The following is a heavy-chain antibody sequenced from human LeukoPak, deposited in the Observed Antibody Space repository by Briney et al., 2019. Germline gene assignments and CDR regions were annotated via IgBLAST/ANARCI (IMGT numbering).Heavy chain of an antibody. CDR3: ARDRLLWFGSGDAFDI. J-gene: IGHJ3*02. CDR2: IKQDGSEK. D-gene: IGHD3-10*01. Sequence: PGGSLRLSCAASGFTFDDYGMSWVRQAPGKGLEWVANIKQDGSEKYYVDSVKGRFTISRDNAKNSLYLQMNSLRAEDTAVYYCARDRLLWFGSGDAFDIWGQGTMVTVSS. V-gene: IGHV3-7*01. CDR1: GFTFDDYG.